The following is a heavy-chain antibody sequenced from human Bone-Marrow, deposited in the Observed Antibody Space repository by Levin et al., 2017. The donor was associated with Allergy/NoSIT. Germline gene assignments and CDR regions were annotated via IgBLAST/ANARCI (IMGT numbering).Heavy chain of an antibody. D-gene: IGHD2-21*01. Sequence: RGESLKISCKASGYTFRNYGISWVRQAPGRGLEWLGWISTDTGNRHYAQNLQGRVTMTTDTSTDTAHLELRSLRSDDTAIYYCARPVVGAKGWFAPWGQGTPVTVAS. J-gene: IGHJ5*02. CDR2: ISTDTGNR. CDR1: GYTFRNYG. CDR3: ARPVVGAKGWFAP. V-gene: IGHV1-18*01.